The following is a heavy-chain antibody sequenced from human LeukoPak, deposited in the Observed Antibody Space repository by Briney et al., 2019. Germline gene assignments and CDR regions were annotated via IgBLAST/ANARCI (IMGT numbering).Heavy chain of an antibody. Sequence: SETLSLTCGVYGGSFSGYYWSWIRQPPGKGLEWIGEINQSGGTNYNPSLKSRVTISVDRSMNHFSLRLSSVTAADTAVYYCARRSSGWLDYWGQGILVTVSS. D-gene: IGHD6-19*01. CDR2: INQSGGT. V-gene: IGHV4-34*01. CDR1: GGSFSGYY. J-gene: IGHJ4*02. CDR3: ARRSSGWLDY.